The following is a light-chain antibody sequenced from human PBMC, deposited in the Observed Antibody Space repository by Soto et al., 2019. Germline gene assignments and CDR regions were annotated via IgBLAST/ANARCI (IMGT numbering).Light chain of an antibody. Sequence: ELVLTQSQATLSASPGDRVALSCMASQAGNTRLAWYQHKPGQAPRLLIYLTSNRAAGVPSRFSAWGSETDFTLTISDVQPEDFAVYYCHQRQSWPRTFGQGTKVDIK. V-gene: IGKV3-11*01. J-gene: IGKJ1*01. CDR3: HQRQSWPRT. CDR1: QAGNTR. CDR2: LTS.